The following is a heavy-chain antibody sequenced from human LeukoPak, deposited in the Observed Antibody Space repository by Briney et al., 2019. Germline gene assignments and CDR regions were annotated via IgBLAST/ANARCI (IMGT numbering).Heavy chain of an antibody. Sequence: SVKVSCKASGGTFSSYAISWVRQAPGQGLEWMGGIIPIFGIANYAQKFQGRVTITTDESTSTAYMELSSLRSEDTAVYYCASMRLVVVPAAMYFDYWGQGTLVTVSS. J-gene: IGHJ4*02. D-gene: IGHD2-2*01. CDR3: ASMRLVVVPAAMYFDY. V-gene: IGHV1-69*05. CDR1: GGTFSSYA. CDR2: IIPIFGIA.